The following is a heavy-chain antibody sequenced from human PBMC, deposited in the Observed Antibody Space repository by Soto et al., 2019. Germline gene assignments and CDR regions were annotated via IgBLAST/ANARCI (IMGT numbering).Heavy chain of an antibody. J-gene: IGHJ5*02. D-gene: IGHD2-15*01. CDR1: GGSISSYC. Sequence: SLTLCLTCTVAGGSISSYCGSWIRQTPGKGLEWIGYIYYSGSTNYNPSLKSRVTISVDTSKNQFSLKLSSVTAADTAVYYFATSTQIYCSGGSCATTWGQGTLVTLSS. CDR2: IYYSGST. CDR3: ATSTQIYCSGGSCATT. V-gene: IGHV4-59*08.